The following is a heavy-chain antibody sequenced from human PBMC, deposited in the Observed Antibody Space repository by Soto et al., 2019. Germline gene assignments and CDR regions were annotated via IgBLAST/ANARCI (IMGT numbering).Heavy chain of an antibody. V-gene: IGHV2-70*01. D-gene: IGHD1-26*01. Sequence: SGPTLVNPTQTLTLTCTFSGFSLSTSGMCVSWIRQPPGKALEWLALIDWDDDKYYSTSLKTRLTISKDTSKNQVVLTMTNMDPVDTATYYCARSRVGASYYYYGMDVWGQGTTVTVSS. CDR3: ARSRVGASYYYYGMDV. CDR2: IDWDDDK. CDR1: GFSLSTSGMC. J-gene: IGHJ6*02.